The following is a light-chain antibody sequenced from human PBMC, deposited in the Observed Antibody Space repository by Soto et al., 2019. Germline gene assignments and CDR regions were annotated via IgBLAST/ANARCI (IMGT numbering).Light chain of an antibody. V-gene: IGLV2-14*01. J-gene: IGLJ1*01. CDR1: NSDVGVYNY. Sequence: QSALTQPASVSGSPGQSITISCTGTNSDVGVYNYVSWYQQHPGKAPKLVIYEVSNRPSGVSNRFSGSKSGNTASLTISGLQAEDEADYYCSSYTSSSTPLDVFGTGTKVTVL. CDR2: EVS. CDR3: SSYTSSSTPLDV.